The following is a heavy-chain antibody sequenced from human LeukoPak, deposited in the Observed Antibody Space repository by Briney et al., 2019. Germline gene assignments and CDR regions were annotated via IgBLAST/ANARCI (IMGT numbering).Heavy chain of an antibody. Sequence: QSGGSLRLSCVVSGLTFSRYWMSWVRQAPGKGREWVANIKQDGSEKYYMDSVKGRFTISRDNAKNSLYLQMNSLRAEDTAVYYCARDGGSSGTGAYYMNVWGKGTTVTVSS. CDR3: ARDGGSSGTGAYYMNV. CDR1: GLTFSRYW. CDR2: IKQDGSEK. D-gene: IGHD2-15*01. V-gene: IGHV3-7*01. J-gene: IGHJ6*03.